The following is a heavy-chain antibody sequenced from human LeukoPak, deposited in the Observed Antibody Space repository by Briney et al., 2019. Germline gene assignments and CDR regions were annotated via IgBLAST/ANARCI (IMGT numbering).Heavy chain of an antibody. D-gene: IGHD4-17*01. CDR1: GGSISSSSYY. Sequence: SETLSLTCTVSGGSISSSSYYWGWIRQPPGKGLEWIGSIYYSGSTYYNPSLKSRVTISVDTSKNQFSLKLSSVTAADTAVYYCATMTTVTALDYWGQGTLVTVSS. CDR2: IYYSGST. V-gene: IGHV4-39*07. CDR3: ATMTTVTALDY. J-gene: IGHJ4*02.